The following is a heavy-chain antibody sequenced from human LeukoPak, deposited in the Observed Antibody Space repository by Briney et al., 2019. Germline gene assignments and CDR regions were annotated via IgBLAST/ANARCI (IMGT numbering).Heavy chain of an antibody. Sequence: GGSLRLSCAASGFTFSSYAMSWVRQAPGKELEWVSAISGSGGSTYYADSVKGRFTISRDNSKNTLYLQMNSLRAEDTAVYYCAKVKAAARGAGVDYWGQGTLVTVSS. CDR3: AKVKAAARGAGVDY. J-gene: IGHJ4*02. CDR2: ISGSGGST. V-gene: IGHV3-23*01. CDR1: GFTFSSYA. D-gene: IGHD6-13*01.